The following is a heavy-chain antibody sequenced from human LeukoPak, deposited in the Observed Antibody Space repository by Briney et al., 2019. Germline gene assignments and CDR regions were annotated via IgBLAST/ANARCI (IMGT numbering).Heavy chain of an antibody. D-gene: IGHD5-18*01. J-gene: IGHJ4*02. Sequence: SETLSLTCTVSRGSLSSYYWSWIRQPPGRGREWIGYIYYSGSTNHKPSLKSRGTISVDTSKNQFSLKLSSVTPADTAVYYCARHMGLGYSYGYPYFDYWGQGTLVTVSS. CDR3: ARHMGLGYSYGYPYFDY. CDR1: RGSLSSYY. CDR2: IYYSGST. V-gene: IGHV4-59*08.